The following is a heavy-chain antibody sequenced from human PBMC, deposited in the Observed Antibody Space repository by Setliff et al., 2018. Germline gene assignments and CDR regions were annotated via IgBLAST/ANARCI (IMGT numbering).Heavy chain of an antibody. J-gene: IGHJ4*02. D-gene: IGHD2-15*01. V-gene: IGHV4-59*01. Sequence: SETLSLTCTVSGDSISGDYWSWIRQPPGKGLEWIEFIHYSGSTNYNPSLKSRVTISLDTPKNQFSLRLSSVTAADTAVYYCARTRYGLGGRPYWGQGTLVTVSS. CDR2: IHYSGST. CDR3: ARTRYGLGGRPY. CDR1: GDSISGDY.